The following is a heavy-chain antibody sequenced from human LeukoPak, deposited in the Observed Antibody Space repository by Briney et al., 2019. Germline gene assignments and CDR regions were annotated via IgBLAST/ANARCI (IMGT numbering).Heavy chain of an antibody. Sequence: SETLSLTCSVSGGSITSSGYYWGWIRQPPGKGLEWLGSMYYTGNAHRNPSFVSRLTLSADMSKNQFSLKLRSVSAADTAVYYCARTDYSSIGCSFDYWGQGTLVTVSS. CDR3: ARTDYSSIGCSFDY. CDR2: MYYTGNA. J-gene: IGHJ4*02. D-gene: IGHD2-2*01. V-gene: IGHV4-39*01. CDR1: GGSITSSGYY.